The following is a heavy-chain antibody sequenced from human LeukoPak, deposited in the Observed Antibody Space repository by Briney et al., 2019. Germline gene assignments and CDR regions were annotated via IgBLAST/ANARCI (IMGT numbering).Heavy chain of an antibody. CDR2: IKEDGSEK. J-gene: IGHJ4*02. CDR1: GFTFSSYS. Sequence: GGSLRLSCGGSGFTFSSYSMSWVRQAPGKGLEWVANIKEDGSEKYYMDSVKGRFTLSRDNAKNSLYLQMNSLRADDTAVYYCARAVTFSSSPYYFDYWGQGTLVTVSS. D-gene: IGHD6-6*01. V-gene: IGHV3-7*04. CDR3: ARAVTFSSSPYYFDY.